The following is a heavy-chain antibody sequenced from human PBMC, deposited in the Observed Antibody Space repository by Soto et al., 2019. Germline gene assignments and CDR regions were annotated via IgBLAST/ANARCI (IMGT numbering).Heavy chain of an antibody. V-gene: IGHV3-30*18. CDR1: GFTFSSYG. CDR3: TKRRNVLRFLEWSSGMEV. D-gene: IGHD3-3*01. Sequence: PGGSLRLSCAASGFTFSSYGMHWVRQAPGKGLEWVAFISHDGSNKYYADSMKGRISMSRDNSKSTVYLQMSSLRAEDTAVYYCTKRRNVLRFLEWSSGMEVWGQGTTVTVYS. CDR2: ISHDGSNK. J-gene: IGHJ6*02.